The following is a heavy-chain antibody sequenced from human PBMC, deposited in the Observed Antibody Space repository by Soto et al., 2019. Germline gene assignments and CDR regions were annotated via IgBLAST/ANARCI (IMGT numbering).Heavy chain of an antibody. CDR3: ARAPGYCSGGSCYRRSGMDV. CDR1: GGSFSGYY. D-gene: IGHD2-15*01. CDR2: INHSGST. V-gene: IGHV4-34*01. Sequence: QVQLQQWGAGLLKPSETLSLTCAVYGGSFSGYYWSWIRQPPGKGLEWIGEINHSGSTNYNPSLKRRVTISVDTSKNQFSLKLSSVTAADTAVYYCARAPGYCSGGSCYRRSGMDVWGQGTTVTVSS. J-gene: IGHJ6*02.